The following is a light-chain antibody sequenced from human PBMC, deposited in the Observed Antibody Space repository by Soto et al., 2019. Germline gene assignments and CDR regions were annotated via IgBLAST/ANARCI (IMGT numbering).Light chain of an antibody. Sequence: DIQMTHSPSSLSASVGDRVTITCRASQSISSYLNWYQQKPGKAPKLLIYAASSLQSGVPSRFSGSGSGTDFTLTISSLQPEDFATYYCQQRYSIHITFGQGTRMDIX. J-gene: IGKJ5*01. CDR1: QSISSY. CDR2: AAS. V-gene: IGKV1-39*01. CDR3: QQRYSIHIT.